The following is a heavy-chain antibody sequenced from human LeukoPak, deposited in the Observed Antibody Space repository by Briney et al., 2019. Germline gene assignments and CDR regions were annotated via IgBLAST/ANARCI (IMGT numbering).Heavy chain of an antibody. Sequence: SETLSLTCAVYGGSFSGYYWSWIRQPPGKGLEWIGEINHSGSTNYNPSLKSRVTISVDTSKNQFSLKLRSVTAADTAVYYCARGPLSDDFWSGYCLDYWGQGTLVTVSS. CDR3: ARGPLSDDFWSGYCLDY. CDR2: INHSGST. V-gene: IGHV4-34*01. J-gene: IGHJ4*02. CDR1: GGSFSGYY. D-gene: IGHD3-3*01.